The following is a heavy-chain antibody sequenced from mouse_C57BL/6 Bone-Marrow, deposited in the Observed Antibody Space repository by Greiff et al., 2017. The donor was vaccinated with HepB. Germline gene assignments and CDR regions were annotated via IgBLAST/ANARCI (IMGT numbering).Heavy chain of an antibody. Sequence: VQLQQSGAELAKPGASVKLSCKASGYTFTSYWMHWVKQRHGQGLEWIGYINPSSGYTKYNQKFKDKATLTADKFSSTAYMQLSSLTYEDSAVYYCARYFDVWGTGTTVTVSS. CDR3: ARYFDV. J-gene: IGHJ1*03. CDR1: GYTFTSYW. CDR2: INPSSGYT. V-gene: IGHV1-7*01.